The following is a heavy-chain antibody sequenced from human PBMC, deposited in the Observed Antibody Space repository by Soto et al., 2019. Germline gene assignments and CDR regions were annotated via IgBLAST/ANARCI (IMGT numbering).Heavy chain of an antibody. CDR1: GYSFSSYW. D-gene: IGHD6-19*01. J-gene: IGHJ4*02. V-gene: IGHV5-10-1*01. Sequence: GESLKSSCKGSGYSFSSYWISWVRQMPGKGLEWMGRIDPSDSYTNYSPSFQGHVTISADNSISTAYLQWSSLKASDTAMYYCARHNSDSSGWSTFDHSGQVTLVTVSS. CDR3: ARHNSDSSGWSTFDH. CDR2: IDPSDSYT.